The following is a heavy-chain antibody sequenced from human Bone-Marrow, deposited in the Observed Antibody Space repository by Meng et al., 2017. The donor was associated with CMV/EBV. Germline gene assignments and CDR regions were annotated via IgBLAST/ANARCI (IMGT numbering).Heavy chain of an antibody. V-gene: IGHV4-34*01. J-gene: IGHJ4*02. D-gene: IGHD5-12*01. CDR2: INHSGST. CDR1: GGSFSGYY. CDR3: ARGRYSGYDDY. Sequence: SETLSLTCAVYGGSFSGYYWSWIRQPPGKGLEWIGEINHSGSTNYNPSLKSRVTISVDTSKNQFSLKLSSVTAADTAVYYCARGRYSGYDDYWGQGTLVTASS.